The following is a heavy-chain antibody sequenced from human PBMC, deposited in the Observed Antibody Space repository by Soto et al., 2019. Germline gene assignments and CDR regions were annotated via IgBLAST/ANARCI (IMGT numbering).Heavy chain of an antibody. J-gene: IGHJ4*02. Sequence: GALRLSCAASGFTFDSHEMSWVRQAPGKGLEWVSTISARGGSTYYAPSVKGRFTVSRDNSKNTLYLQMNSLRADDTAVYYCARDLSVVFDYWGQGTLVTVSS. CDR1: GFTFDSHE. V-gene: IGHV3-23*01. CDR3: ARDLSVVFDY. D-gene: IGHD2-15*01. CDR2: ISARGGST.